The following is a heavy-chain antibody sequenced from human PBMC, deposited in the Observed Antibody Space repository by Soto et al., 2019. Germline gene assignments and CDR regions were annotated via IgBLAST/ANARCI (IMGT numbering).Heavy chain of an antibody. Sequence: QVQLQESGPGLVKPSETLSLTCTVSGGSVNSDSYYWSWIRQPPGKALEWIGYIYHSGSTNYNPSLKSRVTISVDTSRNQFSLKLSSVTAADTAVFYCAREYSHSPAAFDHWGQGTLVTVSS. D-gene: IGHD5-12*01. J-gene: IGHJ4*02. CDR2: IYHSGST. CDR1: GGSVNSDSYY. V-gene: IGHV4-61*01. CDR3: AREYSHSPAAFDH.